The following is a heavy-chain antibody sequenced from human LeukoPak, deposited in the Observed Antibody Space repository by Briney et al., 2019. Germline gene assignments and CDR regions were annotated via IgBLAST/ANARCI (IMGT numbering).Heavy chain of an antibody. V-gene: IGHV1-2*02. D-gene: IGHD3-10*01. J-gene: IGHJ4*02. CDR3: ASRARDSGNYPGDFDY. CDR2: INPNSGGT. Sequence: ASVKVSCKASGYTFTDYFMHWVRQAPGQGLEWMGWINPNSGGTIYAQKFQGRVTMTGDTSISTAFLELSRLSSDDTAVYYCASRARDSGNYPGDFDYWGQGTLVTVSS. CDR1: GYTFTDYF.